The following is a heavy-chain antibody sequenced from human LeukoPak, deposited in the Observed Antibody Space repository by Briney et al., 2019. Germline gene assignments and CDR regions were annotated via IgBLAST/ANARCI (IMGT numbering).Heavy chain of an antibody. CDR3: AKVPNVSYGDYDWFDP. CDR2: ISGSGGGT. D-gene: IGHD4-17*01. V-gene: IGHV3-23*01. J-gene: IGHJ5*02. CDR1: GFTFSSYA. Sequence: PGGSLRLSCAASGFTFSSYAMSWVRQAPGKGLEWVSAISGSGGGTYYADSVKGRFTISRDNSKNTLYLQMNSLRAEDTAVYYCAKVPNVSYGDYDWFDPWGQGTLVTVSS.